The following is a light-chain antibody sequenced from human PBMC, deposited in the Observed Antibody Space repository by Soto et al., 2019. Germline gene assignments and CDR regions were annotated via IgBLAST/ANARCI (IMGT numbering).Light chain of an antibody. J-gene: IGKJ5*01. V-gene: IGKV3-11*01. CDR1: QYITIY. CDR3: QQRADWPIN. Sequence: EIVLTQSPATLSLSPWERATLSCRASQYITIYLAWYQQKPGQAPRLLIYDASNRATGIPARFSGSGSGTDFTLTISSLEPDDFAVYYCQQRADWPINFGQGTRLEI. CDR2: DAS.